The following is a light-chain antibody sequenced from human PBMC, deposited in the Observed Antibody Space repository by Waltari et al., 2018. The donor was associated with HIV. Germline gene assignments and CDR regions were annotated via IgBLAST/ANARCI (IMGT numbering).Light chain of an antibody. J-gene: IGLJ2*01. CDR2: DVT. CDR1: SSDVGGYNY. CDR3: SSYAGNNILV. V-gene: IGLV2-8*01. Sequence: QSALTQPPSASGSPGQSVTISCTGTSSDVGGYNYVSWYQQHPGKAPKLMIYDVTKRPSGVPDRFSGSKSGNTASLTVSGLHAEDEADYYCSSYAGNNILVFGGGTKLTVL.